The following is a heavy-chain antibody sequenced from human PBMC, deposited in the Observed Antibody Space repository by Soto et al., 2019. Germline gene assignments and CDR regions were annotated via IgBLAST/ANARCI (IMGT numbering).Heavy chain of an antibody. CDR2: ISGSGGST. Sequence: EVQLLESGGGLVQPGGSLRLSCAASRFTFSGYSMSWVRQAPGKGLEWVSGISGSGGSTYYADSVKGRFTISRDNSESTLFLQTNSLRAEDTALYYCAKSYGDTWKHYYFDYWGQGTLVTVSS. CDR1: RFTFSGYS. CDR3: AKSYGDTWKHYYFDY. D-gene: IGHD3-3*02. V-gene: IGHV3-23*01. J-gene: IGHJ4*02.